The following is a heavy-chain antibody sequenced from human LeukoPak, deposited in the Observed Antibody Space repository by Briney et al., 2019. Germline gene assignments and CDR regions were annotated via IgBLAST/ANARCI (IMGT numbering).Heavy chain of an antibody. Sequence: AGGSLRLSCAASGFTFSNYMMHWVRQAPGKGLVWVSRIKSDGITITYADSVKGRFTISRDNSKNTLYLQMNSLRAEDTAVYYCAKGMVTYYYYYGMDVWGQGTTVTVSS. CDR1: GFTFSNYM. D-gene: IGHD2-21*02. J-gene: IGHJ6*02. V-gene: IGHV3-74*01. CDR3: AKGMVTYYYYYGMDV. CDR2: IKSDGITI.